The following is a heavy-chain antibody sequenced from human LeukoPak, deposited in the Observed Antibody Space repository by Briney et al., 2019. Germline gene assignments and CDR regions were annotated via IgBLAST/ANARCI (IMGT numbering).Heavy chain of an antibody. V-gene: IGHV3-21*01. J-gene: IGHJ4*02. Sequence: NPGGSLRLSCATSGFTFNNYNMNWVRQAPGRALEWVSSITSSGTYIFYADSVKGRFTISRDNAKNSLYLQMNSLGPEDTAVYYCARRAGGYSHPYDYWGQGTLVTAPS. D-gene: IGHD4-23*01. CDR3: ARRAGGYSHPYDY. CDR1: GFTFNNYN. CDR2: ITSSGTYI.